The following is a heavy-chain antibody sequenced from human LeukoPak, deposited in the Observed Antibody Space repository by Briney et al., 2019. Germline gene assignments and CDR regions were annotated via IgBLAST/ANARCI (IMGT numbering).Heavy chain of an antibody. V-gene: IGHV1-2*02. Sequence: ASVKVSCKASGYTFTGYYMHWVRQAPGQGLEWMGLINPNSGGTNYAQKFQGRVTMTRDTSISTAYMELSRLRSDDTAVYYCARESGGYDHRGGYYYYYMDVWGKGTTVTVSS. D-gene: IGHD5-12*01. J-gene: IGHJ6*03. CDR3: ARESGGYDHRGGYYYYYMDV. CDR2: INPNSGGT. CDR1: GYTFTGYY.